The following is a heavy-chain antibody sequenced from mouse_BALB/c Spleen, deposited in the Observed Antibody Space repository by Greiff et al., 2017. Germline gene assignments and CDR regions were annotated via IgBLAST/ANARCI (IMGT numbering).Heavy chain of an antibody. Sequence: EVQVVESGGGLVKPGGSLKLSCAASGFTFSSYTMSWVRQTPEKRLEWVATISSGGGNTYYPDSVKGRFTISRDNAKNTLYLQMSSLKSEDTAMYYCTRALGFAYWGQGTLVTVSA. CDR3: TRALGFAY. V-gene: IGHV5-6-4*01. J-gene: IGHJ3*01. CDR1: GFTFSSYT. CDR2: ISSGGGNT.